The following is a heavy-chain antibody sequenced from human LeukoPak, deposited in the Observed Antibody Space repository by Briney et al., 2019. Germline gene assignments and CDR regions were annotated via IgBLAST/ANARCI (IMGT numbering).Heavy chain of an antibody. CDR2: INPNSGGT. CDR1: GYTFTGYY. J-gene: IGHJ5*02. D-gene: IGHD1-26*01. CDR3: ARAGLYSGSYYWFDP. Sequence: ASVKVSYKASGYTFTGYYMHWVRQAPGQGLEWMGWINPNSGGTNYAQKFQGRVTMTRDTSISTAYMELSRLRSDDTAVYYCARAGLYSGSYYWFDPWGQGTLVTVSS. V-gene: IGHV1-2*02.